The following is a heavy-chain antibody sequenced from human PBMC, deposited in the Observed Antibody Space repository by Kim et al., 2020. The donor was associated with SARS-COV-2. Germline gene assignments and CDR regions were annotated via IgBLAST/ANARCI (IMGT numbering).Heavy chain of an antibody. CDR2: IYPGDSDT. CDR1: GYSFTSYW. CDR3: ARRMRYCSSTSCYHNWFDP. D-gene: IGHD2-2*01. J-gene: IGHJ5*02. V-gene: IGHV5-51*01. Sequence: GESLKISCKGSGYSFTSYWIGWVRQMPGKGLEWMGIIYPGDSDTRYSPSFQGQVTISADKSISTAYLQWSSLKASDTAMYYCARRMRYCSSTSCYHNWFDPWGQGTLVTVSS.